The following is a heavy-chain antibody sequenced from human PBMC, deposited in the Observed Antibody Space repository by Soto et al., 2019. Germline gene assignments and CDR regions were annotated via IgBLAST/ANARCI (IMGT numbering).Heavy chain of an antibody. CDR1: GFTFSSYG. CDR3: AKAASFDPKYYYYYMDV. D-gene: IGHD3-9*01. J-gene: IGHJ6*03. CDR2: ISYDGSNK. Sequence: GGSLRLSCAASGFTFSSYGMHWVRQAPGKGLEWVAVISYDGSNKYYADSVKGRFTISRDNSKNTLYLQMNSLRAEDTAVYYCAKAASFDPKYYYYYMDVWGKGTTVTVSS. V-gene: IGHV3-30*18.